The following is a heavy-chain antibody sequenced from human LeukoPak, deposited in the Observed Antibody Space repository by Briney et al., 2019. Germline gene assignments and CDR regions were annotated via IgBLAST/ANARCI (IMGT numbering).Heavy chain of an antibody. CDR2: INSDGSST. CDR1: GFTFSSYW. Sequence: GGSLRLSCAASGFTFSSYWTHWVRQAPGKGLVWVSRINSDGSSTSYADSVKGRFTISRDNAKNTLYLQMNSLRAEDTAVYYCARGADDYGATFSTWGQGTLVTVSS. V-gene: IGHV3-74*01. CDR3: ARGADDYGATFST. D-gene: IGHD4-17*01. J-gene: IGHJ5*02.